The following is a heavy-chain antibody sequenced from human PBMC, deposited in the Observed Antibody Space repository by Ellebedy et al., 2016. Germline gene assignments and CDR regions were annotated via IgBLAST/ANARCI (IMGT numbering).Heavy chain of an antibody. CDR1: GFSVGSSGVA. CDR3: AREAVVVVAATLELGGYFCGMDV. D-gene: IGHD2-15*01. CDR2: IYWDDTQ. V-gene: IGHV2-5*02. J-gene: IGHJ6*02. Sequence: SGPTLVKPTQTLTLTCTVSGFSVGSSGVAVGWIRQPPGKALEWLALIYWDDTQYYSPSLRSRLTITKDTSKNQVVLTMTNMDPVDTATYYCAREAVVVVAATLELGGYFCGMDVWGQGTTVTVSS.